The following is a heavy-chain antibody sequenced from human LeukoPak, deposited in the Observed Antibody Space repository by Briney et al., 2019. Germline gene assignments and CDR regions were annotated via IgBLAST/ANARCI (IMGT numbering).Heavy chain of an antibody. D-gene: IGHD6-13*01. V-gene: IGHV4-34*01. CDR1: GFTFSSYW. CDR2: INYSGST. J-gene: IGHJ5*02. Sequence: GSLRLSCAASGFTFSSYWMSWIRQPPGNGLEWIGEINYSGSTNYNPSLKSRVTISLDTSKNQFSLKLSSVTAADTAIYYCARGNLEWAAGTRWFDPWGQGTLVTVSS. CDR3: ARGNLEWAAGTRWFDP.